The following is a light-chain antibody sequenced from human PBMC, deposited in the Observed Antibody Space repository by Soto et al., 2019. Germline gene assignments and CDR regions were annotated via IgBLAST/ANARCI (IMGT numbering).Light chain of an antibody. J-gene: IGKJ1*01. CDR2: DAS. Sequence: DIQITQSPSTLSASIGDRVTINCRASHSISTWLAWYQQKPGRAPKSLIYDASILESGVPSRFSGSGSGTEFTLTISSLQPDDLATYYCQQYNSFSWTFGQGTKVEF. CDR1: HSISTW. V-gene: IGKV1-5*01. CDR3: QQYNSFSWT.